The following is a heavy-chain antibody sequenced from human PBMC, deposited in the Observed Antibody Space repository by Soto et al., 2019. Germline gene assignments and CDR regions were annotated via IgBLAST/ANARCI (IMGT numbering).Heavy chain of an antibody. CDR3: AKGDSVAAPFDY. CDR1: GFTFDGYA. CDR2: ISWNSAGI. D-gene: IGHD6-19*01. J-gene: IGHJ4*02. Sequence: EVQLLESGGGLVQPGRSLRLSCAASGFTFDGYAMQWVRQAPGKGLEWVSGISWNSAGIGYAESVEGRFTISRDNAKNSLYLQMNSLRVEDTALYYCAKGDSVAAPFDYWGQGTLVTVSS. V-gene: IGHV3-9*01.